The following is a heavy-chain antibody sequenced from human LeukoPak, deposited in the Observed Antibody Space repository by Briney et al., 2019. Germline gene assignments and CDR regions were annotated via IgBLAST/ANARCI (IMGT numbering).Heavy chain of an antibody. CDR1: GFIFSSYG. CDR3: ARHDWFDP. Sequence: PGGTLRLSCAASGFIFSSYGMTWVRQAPGKGLEWVSVIYSGGSTYYADSVKGRFTISRDNSKNTLYLQMNSLRAEDTAVYYCARHDWFDPWGQGTLVTVSS. J-gene: IGHJ5*02. V-gene: IGHV3-66*04. CDR2: IYSGGST.